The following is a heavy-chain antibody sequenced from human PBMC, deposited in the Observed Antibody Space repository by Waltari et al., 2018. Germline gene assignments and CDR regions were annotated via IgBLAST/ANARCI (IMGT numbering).Heavy chain of an antibody. Sequence: EVQLVESGGGLVQPGGSLKLSCAASGFTFSGSALHWVRQASGKGLEWVGRIRSKANSYATAYAASVKGRFTISRDDSKNTAYLQMNSLKTEDTAVYYCLVTIFGVVYDYWGQGTLVTVSS. CDR3: LVTIFGVVYDY. D-gene: IGHD3-3*01. J-gene: IGHJ4*02. V-gene: IGHV3-73*02. CDR1: GFTFSGSA. CDR2: IRSKANSYAT.